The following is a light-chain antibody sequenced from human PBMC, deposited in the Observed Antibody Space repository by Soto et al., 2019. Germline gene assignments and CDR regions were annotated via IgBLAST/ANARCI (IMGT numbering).Light chain of an antibody. CDR3: QQYYSYPHT. V-gene: IGKV1-8*01. J-gene: IGKJ1*01. CDR2: AAS. CDR1: QGISSY. Sequence: AIRMTQSPSSFSASTGDRVTITCRASQGISSYLAWYQQKPGKAPKLLIYAASTLQSGVPSRFSGSGSGTDFTLTIRCLQSEDFATYYCQQYYSYPHTFGQGPKVEIK.